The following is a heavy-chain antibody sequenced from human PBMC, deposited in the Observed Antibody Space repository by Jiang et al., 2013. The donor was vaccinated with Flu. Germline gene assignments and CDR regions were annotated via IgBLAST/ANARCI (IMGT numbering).Heavy chain of an antibody. J-gene: IGHJ6*04. CDR3: AADPGYGSGSYYSPYYYYGMDV. Sequence: SGAEVKKPGTSVKVSCKASGFTFTSSAMQWVRQARGQRLEWIGWIVVGSGNTNYAQKFQERVTITRDMSTSTAYMELSSLRSEDTAVYYCAADPGYGSGSYYSPYYYYGMDVWGKGTTVTVSS. D-gene: IGHD3-10*01. CDR1: GFTFTSSA. CDR2: IVVGSGNT. V-gene: IGHV1-58*02.